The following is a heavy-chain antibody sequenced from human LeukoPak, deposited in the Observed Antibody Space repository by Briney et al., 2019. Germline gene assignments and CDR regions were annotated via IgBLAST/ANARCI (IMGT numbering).Heavy chain of an antibody. CDR1: GFTFGAFN. J-gene: IGHJ5*01. CDR2: ISSSVSI. Sequence: GGSLRLSCAASGFTFGAFNMNWVRQAPGKGLEWVSHISSSVSIYYADSVKGRFTISRDNAKNSLYLEMNNLRDEDTAVYYCARVRTNSYGYEDSWGREPWSPSPQ. V-gene: IGHV3-48*02. CDR3: ARVRTNSYGYEDS. D-gene: IGHD5-18*01.